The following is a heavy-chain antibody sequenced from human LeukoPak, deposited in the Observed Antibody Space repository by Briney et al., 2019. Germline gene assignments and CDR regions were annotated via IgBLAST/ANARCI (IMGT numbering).Heavy chain of an antibody. CDR3: ARGYYAPPVGYYYMDL. V-gene: IGHV4-4*02. J-gene: IGHJ6*03. CDR1: GGSISSSNW. D-gene: IGHD3-10*01. CDR2: INHSGST. Sequence: SETLSLTCAVSGGSISSSNWWSWVRQPPGKGLEWIGEINHSGSTNYNPSLKSRVTISVDTSKNQFSLKLTSVTAADTAVYYCARGYYAPPVGYYYMDLWGRGTTVTVSS.